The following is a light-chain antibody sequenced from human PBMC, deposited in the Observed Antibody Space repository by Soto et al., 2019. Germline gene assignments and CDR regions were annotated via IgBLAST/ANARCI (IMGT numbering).Light chain of an antibody. CDR1: QSVSSN. CDR2: GAS. Sequence: IVMTQSPATLSVSPGERATLSCRASQSVSSNLAWYQQKPGQAPRLLIYGASTRATGIPARFSGSGSGTDFTLTISSLQSEDFAVYYCQQYNNWPPYTFGQGTKLEIK. J-gene: IGKJ2*01. V-gene: IGKV3-15*01. CDR3: QQYNNWPPYT.